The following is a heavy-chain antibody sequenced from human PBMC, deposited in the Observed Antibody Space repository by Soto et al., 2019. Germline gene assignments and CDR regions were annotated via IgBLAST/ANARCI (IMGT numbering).Heavy chain of an antibody. CDR3: AGGRIVVVGSRAYYGMDV. V-gene: IGHV1-69*01. D-gene: IGHD3-22*01. CDR2: IIPVFGLV. J-gene: IGHJ6*02. CDR1: GGTPRNSD. Sequence: QVHLLLQSGAEVKKPGSSVKVSCKASGGTPRNSDISWVRQAPGQGLEWMGGIIPVFGLVKYAQNFQGRVTITADESTNTAYMELSSLRPEDTAVYYCAGGRIVVVGSRAYYGMDVWGQGTTVTVSS.